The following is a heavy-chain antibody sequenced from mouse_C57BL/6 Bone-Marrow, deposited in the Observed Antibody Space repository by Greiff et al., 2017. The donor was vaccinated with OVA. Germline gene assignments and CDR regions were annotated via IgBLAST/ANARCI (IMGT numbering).Heavy chain of an antibody. CDR2: INPSSGYT. CDR3: ARLYGSSYVSWFAY. Sequence: VQLVESGAELARPGASVKMSCKASGYTFTSYTMHWVKQRPGQGLEWIGYINPSSGYTKYNQKFKDKATLTADKSSSTAYMQLSSLTSEDSAVYYCARLYGSSYVSWFAYWGQGTLVTVSA. CDR1: GYTFTSYT. J-gene: IGHJ3*01. V-gene: IGHV1-4*01. D-gene: IGHD1-1*01.